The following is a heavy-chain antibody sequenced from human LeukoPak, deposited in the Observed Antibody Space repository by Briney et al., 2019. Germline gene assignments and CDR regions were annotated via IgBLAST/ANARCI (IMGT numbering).Heavy chain of an antibody. D-gene: IGHD3-22*01. CDR3: ARRQVVAALVSSESWFDL. CDR1: HGYKSSHN. V-gene: IGHV4-59*08. Sequence: SEPRHLNCNMYHGYKSSHNWNWKGQQQQEKHECTLHIHNPGSTNYNPSLRSRVTISIDTSTNHSSLKLHPATAVDTAVHYCARRQVVAALVSSESWFDLWGKGTLVTV. CDR2: IHNPGST. J-gene: IGHJ5*02.